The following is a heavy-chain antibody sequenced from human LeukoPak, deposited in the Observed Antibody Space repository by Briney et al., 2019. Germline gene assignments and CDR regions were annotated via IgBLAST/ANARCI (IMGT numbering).Heavy chain of an antibody. CDR3: ARDDGAATLGFDS. Sequence: ASVKVSCKACGTTFSRSALSWVRQAPGQGVEGMGGVIPIIGTTNYAQKFQDRVSITTDGSTSTAYMEVSSLRSVVTAVYYCARDDGAATLGFDSWGQGTLVTVSS. CDR1: GTTFSRSA. D-gene: IGHD1-26*01. CDR2: VIPIIGTT. V-gene: IGHV1-69*05. J-gene: IGHJ4*02.